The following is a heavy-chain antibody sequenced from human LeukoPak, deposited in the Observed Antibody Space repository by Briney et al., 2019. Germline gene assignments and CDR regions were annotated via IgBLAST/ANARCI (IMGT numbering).Heavy chain of an antibody. CDR3: ARVSSISSSSPFFDY. V-gene: IGHV4-59*01. CDR1: GGSISSYY. CDR2: IYYSGST. D-gene: IGHD6-6*01. J-gene: IGHJ4*02. Sequence: SETLSLTCTVSGGSISSYYWSWIRQPPGKGLEWIGYIYYSGSTNYNPSLKSRVTISVDTSKNQFSLKLSSVTAADTAVYYCARVSSISSSSPFFDYWGQGTLVTVSS.